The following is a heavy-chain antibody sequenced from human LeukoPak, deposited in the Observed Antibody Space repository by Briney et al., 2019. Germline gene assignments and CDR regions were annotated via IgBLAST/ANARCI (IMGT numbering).Heavy chain of an antibody. D-gene: IGHD3-3*01. CDR2: ISYDGSNK. CDR1: GFTFSSYA. J-gene: IGHJ4*02. V-gene: IGHV3-30-3*01. Sequence: GGSLRLSCAASGFTFSSYAMHWVRQAPGKGLEWVAVISYDGSNKCYADSVKGRFTISRDNSKNTLYLQMNSLRAEDTAVYYCARDLGYYDFWSGYSVDYWGQGTLVTVSS. CDR3: ARDLGYYDFWSGYSVDY.